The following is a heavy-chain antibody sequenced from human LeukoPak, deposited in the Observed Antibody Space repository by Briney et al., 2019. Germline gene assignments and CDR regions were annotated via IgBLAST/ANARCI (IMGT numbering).Heavy chain of an antibody. J-gene: IGHJ4*02. Sequence: GGSLRLSCAASGFTFSTYAMTWVRQAPGKGLEWVSTVRGSGTDTYYADSVKGRFTISRDNSKNTLYLQMNSLRAEDTAIYYCAKTSRANSGCDSPFHYWGQGTLVTVSS. D-gene: IGHD5-12*01. CDR1: GFTFSTYA. V-gene: IGHV3-23*01. CDR2: VRGSGTDT. CDR3: AKTSRANSGCDSPFHY.